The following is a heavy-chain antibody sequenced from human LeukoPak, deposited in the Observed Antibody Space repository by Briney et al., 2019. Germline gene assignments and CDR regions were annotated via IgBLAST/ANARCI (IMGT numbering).Heavy chain of an antibody. J-gene: IGHJ4*02. D-gene: IGHD5-24*01. Sequence: SETLSLTCAVYGGSFSGYYWSWIRQPPGKGLEWIGEINHSGSTNYNTSLKSRVTISVDTSKNQFSLKLSSVTAGDTAVYYCAIGRGWLQLSYFDYWGQGTLVTVSS. V-gene: IGHV4-34*01. CDR3: AIGRGWLQLSYFDY. CDR2: INHSGST. CDR1: GGSFSGYY.